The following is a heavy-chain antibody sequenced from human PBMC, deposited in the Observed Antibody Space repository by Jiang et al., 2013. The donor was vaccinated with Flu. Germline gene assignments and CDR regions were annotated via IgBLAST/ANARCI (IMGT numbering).Heavy chain of an antibody. J-gene: IGHJ4*02. CDR1: GGSFSGYY. D-gene: IGHD3-10*01. CDR2: INHSGST. Sequence: VALLKPSETLSLTCAVYGGSFSGYYWSWIRQPPGKGLEWIGEINHSGSTNYNPSLKSRVTISVDTSKNQFSLKLSSVTAADTAVYYCASSHYGSVFDYWGQGTLVTVSS. V-gene: IGHV4-34*01. CDR3: ASSHYGSVFDY.